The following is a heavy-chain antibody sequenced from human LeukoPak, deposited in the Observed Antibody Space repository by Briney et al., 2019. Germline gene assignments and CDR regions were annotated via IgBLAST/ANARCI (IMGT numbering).Heavy chain of an antibody. CDR2: VNPNNGVT. V-gene: IGHV1-2*02. CDR3: ARDLFRFIAAAGREIDY. D-gene: IGHD6-13*01. CDR1: EDTFTGYY. J-gene: IGHJ4*02. Sequence: ASVRVSCKASEDTFTGYYIHWVRQAPGQGLEWMGWVNPNNGVTEYAQESQGRVTMTRDTSISTAYMELSRLRSDDTAVYYCARDLFRFIAAAGREIDYWGQGTLVTVSS.